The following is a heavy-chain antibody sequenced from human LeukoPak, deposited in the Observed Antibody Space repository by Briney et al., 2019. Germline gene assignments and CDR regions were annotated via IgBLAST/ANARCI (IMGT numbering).Heavy chain of an antibody. CDR3: ATIPPGFWSGYYNY. J-gene: IGHJ4*02. Sequence: GASVKVSCKVSGYSLTELSMHWVRQAPGKGLEWMGGFDPEDGETIYAQKFQGRVTMTEDTSTDTAYMELSSLRSEDTAVYYCATIPPGFWSGYYNYWGQGTLVTVSS. CDR2: FDPEDGET. CDR1: GYSLTELS. V-gene: IGHV1-24*01. D-gene: IGHD3-3*01.